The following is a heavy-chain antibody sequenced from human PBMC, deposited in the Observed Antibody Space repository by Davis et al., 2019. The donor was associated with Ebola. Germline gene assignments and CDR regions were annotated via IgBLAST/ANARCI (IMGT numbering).Heavy chain of an antibody. CDR2: IWYDGSNK. Sequence: PGGSLRLSCAASGFTFSSYGMHWVRQAPGKGLEWVAVIWYDGSNKYYADSVKGRFTISRDNSKNTLYLQMNSLGAEDTAVYYCARITGTRTNWFDPWGQGTLVTVSS. V-gene: IGHV3-33*01. D-gene: IGHD1-7*01. CDR1: GFTFSSYG. J-gene: IGHJ5*02. CDR3: ARITGTRTNWFDP.